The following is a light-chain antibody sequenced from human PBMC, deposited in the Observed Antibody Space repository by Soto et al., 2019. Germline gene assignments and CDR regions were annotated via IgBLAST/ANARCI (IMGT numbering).Light chain of an antibody. J-gene: IGLJ1*01. CDR2: DVT. Sequence: QSALNQPRSVSGSPGQSVAISCTGTSSDVGAYDYVSWYQQHPGKAPKLMIYDVTKRPSGVPDRFSGSKSGNTASLTISGLQPEDESDYYCCSYAGSPYVFGTGTKVTVL. V-gene: IGLV2-11*01. CDR3: CSYAGSPYV. CDR1: SSDVGAYDY.